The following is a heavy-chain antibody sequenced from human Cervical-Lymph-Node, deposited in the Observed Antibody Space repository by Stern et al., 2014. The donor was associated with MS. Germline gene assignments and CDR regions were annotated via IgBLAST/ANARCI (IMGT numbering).Heavy chain of an antibody. V-gene: IGHV4-39*01. Sequence: QVQLQESGPGLVKPSETLSLTCTVSGGSISSSSYYWGWIRQPPGKGLEWIGSIYYSGSTYYNQSLKSRVTISVDTSKNQFSLKLSSVTAADTAVYYCARLLEDYWYFDLWGRGTLVTVSS. CDR1: GGSISSSSYY. J-gene: IGHJ2*01. CDR2: IYYSGST. CDR3: ARLLEDYWYFDL.